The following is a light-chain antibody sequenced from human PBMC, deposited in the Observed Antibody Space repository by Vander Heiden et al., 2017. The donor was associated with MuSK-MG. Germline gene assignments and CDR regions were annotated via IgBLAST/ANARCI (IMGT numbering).Light chain of an antibody. CDR2: RDD. V-gene: IGLV3-1*01. CDR1: GLGLKY. J-gene: IGLJ1*01. CDR3: QTWISSTEV. Sequence: SYELPQTPPVSVSPGQTATISCSGEGLGLKYACWYQHKPGQSPVLIIYRDDKRPSGIPERFSGSKSGDTATLTISGTQVMDEADYYCQTWISSTEVFGTGTKVAVL.